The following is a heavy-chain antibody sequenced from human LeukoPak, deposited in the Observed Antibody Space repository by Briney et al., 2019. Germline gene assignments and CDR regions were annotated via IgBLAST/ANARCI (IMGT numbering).Heavy chain of an antibody. D-gene: IGHD2-15*01. CDR2: ITDSGDRT. J-gene: IGHJ4*02. CDR1: GFIFSDYV. V-gene: IGHV3-23*01. CDR3: ARRDIVVVVSASDY. Sequence: GGSLRLSCAASGFIFSDYVMIWVRQAPGKGLEWVSGITDSGDRTYYADSVKGRFTMSRDNSKNTVYLQMNSLRVDDTAVYYCARRDIVVVVSASDYWGQGTLVTVSS.